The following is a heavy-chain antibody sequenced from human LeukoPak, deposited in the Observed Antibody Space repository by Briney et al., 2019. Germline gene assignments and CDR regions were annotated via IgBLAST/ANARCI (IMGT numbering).Heavy chain of an antibody. CDR3: ASLSYYYGSGSYYPDPFDY. D-gene: IGHD3-10*01. CDR2: IYPGDSDT. Sequence: GESLKISCKGSGYSFTSYWICWVRQMPGKGLERMGIIYPGDSDTRYSPSFQSQVTISADNSISTAYLQWSSLKASDTAMYYCASLSYYYGSGSYYPDPFDYWGQGTLVTVSS. J-gene: IGHJ4*02. CDR1: GYSFTSYW. V-gene: IGHV5-51*01.